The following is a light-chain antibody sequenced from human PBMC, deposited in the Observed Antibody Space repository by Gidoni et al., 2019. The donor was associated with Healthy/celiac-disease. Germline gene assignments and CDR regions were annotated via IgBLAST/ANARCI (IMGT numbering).Light chain of an antibody. CDR3: QQRSNWLT. Sequence: EIVLTQSPATLSLSPGERATPSCRASQSVSSYLAWYQQKPGKAPRLLIYDAYNRATGIPARFSGSGSGTDFTLTISSLEPEDFAVYYCQQRSNWLTFGGXTKVEIK. CDR1: QSVSSY. CDR2: DAY. J-gene: IGKJ4*01. V-gene: IGKV3-11*01.